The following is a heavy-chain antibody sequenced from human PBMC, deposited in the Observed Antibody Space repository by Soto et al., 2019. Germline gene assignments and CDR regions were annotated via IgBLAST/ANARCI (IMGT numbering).Heavy chain of an antibody. Sequence: PGQSLKISCKASGYSFTSNWITWVRQMPGKGLERMGKIDLGNSHSTYSPSFQGHVTISADKSINTAYLQWNSLMASDTAMYYCARDAFGDDWWHYFDYGGQGTLDTVSS. CDR1: GYSFTSNW. D-gene: IGHD2-21*01. J-gene: IGHJ4*01. V-gene: IGHV5-10-1*01. CDR2: IDLGNSHS. CDR3: ARDAFGDDWWHYFDY.